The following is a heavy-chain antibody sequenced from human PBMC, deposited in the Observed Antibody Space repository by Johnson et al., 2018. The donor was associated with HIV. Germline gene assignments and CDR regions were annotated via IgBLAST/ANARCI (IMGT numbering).Heavy chain of an antibody. D-gene: IGHD6-13*01. CDR1: GFTVSSNY. V-gene: IGHV3-66*01. CDR2: IYSGGST. J-gene: IGHJ3*02. CDR3: ARSRRAAAGTLDAFDS. Sequence: VQLVESGGGLVQPGGSLRLSCAASGFTVSSNYMSWVRQAPGKGLEWVSVIYSGGSTYYADSVKGRFTISRDNSKNTLYLQMNSLRAEDTAVYYCARSRRAAAGTLDAFDSWGQGTMVTVSS.